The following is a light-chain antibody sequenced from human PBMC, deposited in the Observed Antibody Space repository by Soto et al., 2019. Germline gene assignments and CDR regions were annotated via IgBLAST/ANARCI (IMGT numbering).Light chain of an antibody. CDR2: DAS. CDR1: RSVGSY. V-gene: IGKV3-11*01. Sequence: EIVLTQSPATLSLSPGERASLSCRASRSVGSYLAWYQQKPGQAPRLLIYDASNRATGIPARFSGSGSETDFTLTISSLEPEDFAVYYCQQHDNWPPLSFGGGTKVEIK. J-gene: IGKJ4*01. CDR3: QQHDNWPPLS.